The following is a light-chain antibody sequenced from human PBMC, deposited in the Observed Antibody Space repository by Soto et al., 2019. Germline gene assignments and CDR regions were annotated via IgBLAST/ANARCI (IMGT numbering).Light chain of an antibody. CDR1: QTVTSNY. J-gene: IGKJ1*01. CDR2: GAS. V-gene: IGKV3-20*01. Sequence: EIVLTQSPGTLSLSPGERATLSCRASQTVTSNYLAWYQRKPGQAPRLLIYGASSRATHIPDSFSGSGSGTDFTLTICILVPEDFPVYFRQQYADSSSPFGRGTKEEI. CDR3: QQYADSSSP.